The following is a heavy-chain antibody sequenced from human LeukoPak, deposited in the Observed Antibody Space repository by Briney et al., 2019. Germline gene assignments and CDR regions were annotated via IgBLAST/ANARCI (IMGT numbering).Heavy chain of an antibody. J-gene: IGHJ4*02. CDR1: GFTFSSYS. Sequence: GGSLRLSCAASGFTFSSYSMNWVRQAPGKGLGWVSSISSSSSYIYYADSVKGRFTISRDNAKNSLYLQMNSLRAEDTAVYYCARARGPVGATTRNMYYFDYWGQGTLVTVSS. V-gene: IGHV3-21*01. CDR2: ISSSSSYI. D-gene: IGHD1-26*01. CDR3: ARARGPVGATTRNMYYFDY.